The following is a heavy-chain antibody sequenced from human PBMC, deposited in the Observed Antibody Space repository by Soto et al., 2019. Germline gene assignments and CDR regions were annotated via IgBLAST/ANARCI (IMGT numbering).Heavy chain of an antibody. CDR3: AKGRYQLLFDSYSGLDV. V-gene: IGHV3-23*01. J-gene: IGHJ6*02. Sequence: EGQLLESWGTLVQPGGSLRLSCAASGIIFSDYAMNWVRQAPGKGLEWVSVISGSGASTYYADSMKGRFTISRDNSKNKLHLQMNSLRAEDTAVYYCAKGRYQLLFDSYSGLDVWGQGTTVTVSS. D-gene: IGHD2-2*01. CDR2: ISGSGAST. CDR1: GIIFSDYA.